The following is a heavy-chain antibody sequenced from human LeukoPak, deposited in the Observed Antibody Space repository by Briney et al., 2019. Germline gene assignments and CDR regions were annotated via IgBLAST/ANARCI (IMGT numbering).Heavy chain of an antibody. D-gene: IGHD2-8*02. V-gene: IGHV4-59*08. Sequence: PSETLSLTCTVSGGSISSYYWNWIRQPPGKGLEWIAYISDIGSTNYNPSLKSRVTISLDTSKNQFSLKLSSVTAADTAVYYCAGHHPRNTVDFWGQGTLVPVSS. CDR3: AGHHPRNTVDF. J-gene: IGHJ4*02. CDR2: ISDIGST. CDR1: GGSISSYY.